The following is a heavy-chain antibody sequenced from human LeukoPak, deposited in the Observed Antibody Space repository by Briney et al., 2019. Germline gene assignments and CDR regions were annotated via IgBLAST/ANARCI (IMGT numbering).Heavy chain of an antibody. Sequence: SETLSLTCTVSGGSITSYHYSWIRQPPGKGLEWIGYIYYSGSTNYNPSLKSRVTISVDTSKNQFSLKLSSMTAADTAVYYCARGGSGTYYHYWGQGTLVTVSS. CDR1: GGSITSYH. V-gene: IGHV4-59*01. CDR3: ARGGSGTYYHY. D-gene: IGHD1-26*01. J-gene: IGHJ4*02. CDR2: IYYSGST.